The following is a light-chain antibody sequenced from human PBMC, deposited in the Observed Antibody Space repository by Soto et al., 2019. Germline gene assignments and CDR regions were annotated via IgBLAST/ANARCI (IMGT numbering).Light chain of an antibody. CDR2: TTS. CDR3: QQANSFPLT. CDR1: QGINNW. Sequence: DIQMTQSPSSVSASVGDRVTITCRASQGINNWLAWYQQKPGKAPKLLIYTTSSLQSGVPSRFSGSGSGTDFTLTISSLQPEDSATYCQQANSFPLTFGGGTKVEIK. V-gene: IGKV1D-12*01. J-gene: IGKJ4*01.